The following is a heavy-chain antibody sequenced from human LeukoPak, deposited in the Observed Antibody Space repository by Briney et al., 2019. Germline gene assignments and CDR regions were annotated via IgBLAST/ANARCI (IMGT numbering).Heavy chain of an antibody. V-gene: IGHV4-4*07. Sequence: SETLSLTSSVSGGSISSYYWSWIRQPAGKGPEWIGRIYTSGSTNYNPSLKSRVAMSVDTSKNQFSLKLSSVTAADTAVYYCARDPGVDTAMVFDYWGQGTLVTVSS. CDR3: ARDPGVDTAMVFDY. CDR1: GGSISSYY. D-gene: IGHD5-18*01. CDR2: IYTSGST. J-gene: IGHJ4*02.